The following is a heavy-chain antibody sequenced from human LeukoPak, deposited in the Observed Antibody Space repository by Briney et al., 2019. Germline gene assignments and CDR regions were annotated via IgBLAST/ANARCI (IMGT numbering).Heavy chain of an antibody. Sequence: SETLSLTCAVYSGSFSGYYWSWIRQPPGKGLEWIGEINHSGSTNYNPSLKSRVTISVDTPKNQFSLKLRSVTAADTAVYYCARLSGGKRLRFGGSFDYWGQGTLVTVSS. CDR2: INHSGST. D-gene: IGHD5-12*01. J-gene: IGHJ4*02. V-gene: IGHV4-34*01. CDR1: SGSFSGYY. CDR3: ARLSGGKRLRFGGSFDY.